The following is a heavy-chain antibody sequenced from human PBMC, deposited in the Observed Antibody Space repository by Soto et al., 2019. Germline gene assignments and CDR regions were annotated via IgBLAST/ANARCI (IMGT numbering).Heavy chain of an antibody. CDR1: GYTFTGYY. CDR3: ARSLAVAGMSYY. D-gene: IGHD6-19*01. J-gene: IGHJ4*02. V-gene: IGHV1-2*02. Sequence: ASVKVSCKASGYTFTGYYMHWVRQAPGQGLEWMGWINPNSGGTNYAQKFQGRVTMTRDTSISTAYMELSRLRSDDTAVYYCARSLAVAGMSYYWGQGTLVTVSS. CDR2: INPNSGGT.